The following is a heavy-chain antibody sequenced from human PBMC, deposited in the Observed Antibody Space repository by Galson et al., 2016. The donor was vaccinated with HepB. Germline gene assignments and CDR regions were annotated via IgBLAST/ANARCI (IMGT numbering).Heavy chain of an antibody. CDR2: ITAGGNTI. J-gene: IGHJ4*02. CDR1: EFSFRSYS. Sequence: SLRLSCAASEFSFRSYSMNWARQAPGKGLEWLSSITAGGNTIYYADSVKGRFTISRDNAKSSLYLQMNSLRDDDTAVYFCARAGVAYETSGYFYGQLDYWGQGTLVIVSS. V-gene: IGHV3-48*02. D-gene: IGHD3-22*01. CDR3: ARAGVAYETSGYFYGQLDY.